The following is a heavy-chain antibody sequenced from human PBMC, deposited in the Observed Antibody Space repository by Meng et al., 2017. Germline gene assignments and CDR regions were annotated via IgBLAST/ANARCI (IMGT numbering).Heavy chain of an antibody. CDR3: ARDEDISAAGKLFGDY. J-gene: IGHJ4*02. Sequence: QVQVGQFGAEVKKPGASVKVSCKASGYTFTRYAMHWVRQAPGQRLEWMGWINAGNGNTKYSQKFQGRVTITRDTSASTAYMELSSLRSDDTAMYYCARDEDISAAGKLFGDYWGQGTLVTVSS. V-gene: IGHV1-3*01. D-gene: IGHD6-25*01. CDR1: GYTFTRYA. CDR2: INAGNGNT.